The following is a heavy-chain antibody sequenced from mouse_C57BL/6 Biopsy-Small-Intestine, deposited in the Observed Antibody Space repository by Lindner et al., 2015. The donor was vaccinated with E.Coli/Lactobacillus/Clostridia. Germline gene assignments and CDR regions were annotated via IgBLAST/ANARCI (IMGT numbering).Heavy chain of an antibody. D-gene: IGHD4-1*01. CDR2: IYPGDGDT. Sequence: VQLQESGPELVKPGASVKISCKASGYAFSSSWMNWVKQRPGKGLEWIGRIYPGDGDTNYNGKFKGKATLTADKSSSTAYMQLSSLTSEDSAVYLCARRRTGFDYWGQGTTLTVSS. V-gene: IGHV1-82*01. J-gene: IGHJ2*01. CDR1: GYAFSSSW. CDR3: ARRRTGFDY.